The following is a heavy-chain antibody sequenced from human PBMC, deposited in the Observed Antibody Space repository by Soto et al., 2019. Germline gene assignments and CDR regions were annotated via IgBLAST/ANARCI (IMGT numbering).Heavy chain of an antibody. D-gene: IGHD2-21*01. CDR1: GGSISDGAYY. Sequence: QVQLQESGPGLVKPSQTLSLTCTVSGGSISDGAYYWSWIRQPPGKGPEWIGHIYDSGNTYNNPSLKSRLTISVDTSKNHFSLNLNSVTAADTAVYYCASGLSGDKVDQWGQGTLVTVSS. V-gene: IGHV4-30-4*01. J-gene: IGHJ4*02. CDR3: ASGLSGDKVDQ. CDR2: IYDSGNT.